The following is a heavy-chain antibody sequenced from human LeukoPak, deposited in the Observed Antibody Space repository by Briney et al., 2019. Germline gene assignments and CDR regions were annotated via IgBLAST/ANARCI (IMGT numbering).Heavy chain of an antibody. CDR1: GYTFSSYG. J-gene: IGHJ4*02. Sequence: VASVKVSCKASGYTFSSYGISWVRQAPGQGLEWMGWISGYNGNTYYAQKLQGRVTMTTDTSTSTAYMELRSLRSDDTAVYYCARDESHYYGSGSYSQPDYWGQGTLVTVSS. CDR3: ARDESHYYGSGSYSQPDY. CDR2: ISGYNGNT. D-gene: IGHD3-10*01. V-gene: IGHV1-18*01.